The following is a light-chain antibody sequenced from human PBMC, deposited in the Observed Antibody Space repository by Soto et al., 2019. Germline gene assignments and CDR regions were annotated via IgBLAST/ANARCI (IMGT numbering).Light chain of an antibody. CDR2: EVY. CDR1: FNDVGGYNY. V-gene: IGLV2-8*01. J-gene: IGLJ2*01. CDR3: AAWDDSLNGVV. Sequence: QSALTQPPSASGSPGQSVTISCTGTFNDVGGYNYVSWYQQHPGKAPKVIIYEVYKRPSGVPDRFSGSKSGKTASLAISGLQSEDEADYYCAAWDDSLNGVVFGGGTKLTVL.